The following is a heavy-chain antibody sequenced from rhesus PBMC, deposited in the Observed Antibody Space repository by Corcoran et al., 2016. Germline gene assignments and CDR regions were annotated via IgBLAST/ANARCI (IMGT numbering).Heavy chain of an antibody. CDR2: ISPYNGSK. Sequence: QVQLQASGAAIKQPGASVKLSCKAPGHTATSYDMHWGSQAPGQGREWIGLISPYNGSKGYAQNVQGGVTMTTDTSTSTGYMERSSLRSGDTAVYYCTRQTLVGAIFDYWGQGVLVTVSS. V-gene: IGHV1-180*01. J-gene: IGHJ4*01. CDR3: TRQTLVGAIFDY. CDR1: GHTATSYD. D-gene: IGHD1-44*02.